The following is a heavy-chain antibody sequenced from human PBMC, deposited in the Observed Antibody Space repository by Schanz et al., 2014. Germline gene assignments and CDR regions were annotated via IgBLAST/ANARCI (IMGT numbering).Heavy chain of an antibody. CDR1: GYTFSNDD. CDR3: ARGRTVDY. J-gene: IGHJ4*02. Sequence: QVQLVQSGDEVKKPGASVKVSCKTSGYTFSNDDINWVRQAPGQGLEWLGWMNPNSGNPGFAQKFRGRVTMTRNTSMSTAYIELHILTSEDTAVYYCARGRTVDYWGQGTLVTVSS. V-gene: IGHV1-8*01. CDR2: MNPNSGNP.